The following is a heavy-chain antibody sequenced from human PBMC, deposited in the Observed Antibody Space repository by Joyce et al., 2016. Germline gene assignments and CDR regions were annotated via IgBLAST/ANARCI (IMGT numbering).Heavy chain of an antibody. J-gene: IGHJ3*02. V-gene: IGHV3-72*01. Sequence: EVRLVESGGRSVQPGGSLRLSCQASGFTFTDHYMNWVRQAPGKELQWGGCVRSKSNKYSTDYAASGKGRFTISIDDSRNSLYLQMNSLKIEDAAVYYCTRVGPPGVDAFDMWGQGTMVTVSS. CDR2: VRSKSNKYST. D-gene: IGHD2-2*01. CDR1: GFTFTDHY. CDR3: TRVGPPGVDAFDM.